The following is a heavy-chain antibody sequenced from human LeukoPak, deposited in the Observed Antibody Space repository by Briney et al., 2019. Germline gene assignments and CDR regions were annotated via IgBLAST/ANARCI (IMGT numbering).Heavy chain of an antibody. CDR2: IYPADSAT. CDR3: ARIAVVVPAAIRGLDY. J-gene: IGHJ4*02. D-gene: IGHD2-2*02. Sequence: GEPLKTSCKGSGYSFTSYRIGWVRQMPGKGLEWMESIYPADSATSFSPSFQGQVTIPADKSISTAYLQWSSLEASDTAMYYCARIAVVVPAAIRGLDYWGQGTLVTVSS. V-gene: IGHV5-51*01. CDR1: GYSFTSYR.